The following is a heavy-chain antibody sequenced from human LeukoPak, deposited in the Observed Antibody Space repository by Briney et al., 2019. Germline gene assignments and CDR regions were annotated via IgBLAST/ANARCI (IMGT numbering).Heavy chain of an antibody. D-gene: IGHD6-13*01. V-gene: IGHV5-51*01. Sequence: GESLKISCKGSGYSFSNYWIGWVRQMPGKGLEWMGIIYPGDSDTRYSPSFQGRVTISADKSISTAYLQWSSLKASDTAIYYCARHAVRGQLNYYYYMDVWGKGTTVTVSS. CDR1: GYSFSNYW. CDR3: ARHAVRGQLNYYYYMDV. J-gene: IGHJ6*03. CDR2: IYPGDSDT.